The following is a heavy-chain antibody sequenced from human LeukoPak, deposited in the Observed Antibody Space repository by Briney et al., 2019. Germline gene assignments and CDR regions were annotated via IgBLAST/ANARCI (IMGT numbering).Heavy chain of an antibody. J-gene: IGHJ4*02. CDR1: GFTFSSYA. CDR2: ISYDGSNK. Sequence: GGSLRLSCAASGFTFSSYAMHWVRQAPGKGLEWVAVISYDGSNKYYADSVKGRFTISRDNSKNTLYLQMNSLRAEDTAVYYCARDPDGLLWFGELLSPLYYWGQGTLVTVSS. D-gene: IGHD3-10*01. V-gene: IGHV3-30-3*01. CDR3: ARDPDGLLWFGELLSPLYY.